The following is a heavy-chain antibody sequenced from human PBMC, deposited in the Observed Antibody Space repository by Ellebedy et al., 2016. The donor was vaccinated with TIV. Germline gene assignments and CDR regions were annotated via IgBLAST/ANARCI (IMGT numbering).Heavy chain of an antibody. CDR2: INHSGST. V-gene: IGHV4-34*01. CDR1: GGSFSGYY. CDR3: ARGVGSRPGTAIQHNWFDP. Sequence: GSLRLSXAVYGGSFSGYYWSWIRQPPGKGLEWIGEINHSGSTNYNPSLKSRVTISVDTSKNQFSLKLSSVTAADTAVYYCARGVGSRPGTAIQHNWFDPWGQGTLVTVSS. D-gene: IGHD2-21*02. J-gene: IGHJ5*02.